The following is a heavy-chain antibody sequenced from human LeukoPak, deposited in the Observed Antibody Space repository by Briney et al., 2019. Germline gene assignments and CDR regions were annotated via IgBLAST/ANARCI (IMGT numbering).Heavy chain of an antibody. Sequence: SETLSLTCAVSGGSITTTNWWSWVRQPPGKGLEWIGEVHLSGATNYNPSLESRVSVSIDKSKNHLSLEVTPVTAADTAIYYCTRESGAFSPFGFWGQGTLLTVSS. CDR3: TRESGAFSPFGF. CDR1: GGSITTTNW. CDR2: VHLSGAT. V-gene: IGHV4-4*02. D-gene: IGHD1-26*01. J-gene: IGHJ4*02.